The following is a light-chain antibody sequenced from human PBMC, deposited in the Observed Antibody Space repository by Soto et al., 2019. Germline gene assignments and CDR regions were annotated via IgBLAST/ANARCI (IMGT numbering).Light chain of an antibody. J-gene: IGKJ4*01. CDR3: QRANNWPLT. V-gene: IGKV3-15*01. CDR2: DTS. CDR1: QGIGDT. Sequence: EVVMTKSPATLSVSPGEGATISCSASQGIGDTLAWYQHKPGQTPRRLIYDTSTRATGVPARFSGSRSGTEFTLTINSLQSEDFAVYYCQRANNWPLTFGGGNKVESK.